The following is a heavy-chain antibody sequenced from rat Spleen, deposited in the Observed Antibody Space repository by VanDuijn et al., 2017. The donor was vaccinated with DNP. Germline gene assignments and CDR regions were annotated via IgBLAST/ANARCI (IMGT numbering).Heavy chain of an antibody. D-gene: IGHD1-1*01. Sequence: EVQLVESGGGLVQPGRSMKLSCAASGFTFSNYGMHWIRQAPTKGLEWVASISPSGGSTYYRDSVKGRFTISRDNAKSTLYLQMDSLRSEETATYYCATEGDYSGEIGPTDYWGQGVMVTVSS. CDR2: ISPSGGST. V-gene: IGHV5-19*01. CDR1: GFTFSNYG. J-gene: IGHJ2*01. CDR3: ATEGDYSGEIGPTDY.